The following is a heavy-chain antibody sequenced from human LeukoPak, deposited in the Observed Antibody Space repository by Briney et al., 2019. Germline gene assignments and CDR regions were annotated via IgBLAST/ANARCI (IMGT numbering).Heavy chain of an antibody. CDR1: GFTFSSYW. V-gene: IGHV3-7*01. Sequence: GGSLRLSCAASGFTFSSYWMSWVRQAPGKGLEWVANIKQDGSEKYYVDSVKGRFTISRDNAKNSLYLQMNSMRAEDTAVYYCARGNIVVVPAAYSYWGQGTLVTVSS. D-gene: IGHD2-2*01. CDR3: ARGNIVVVPAAYSY. J-gene: IGHJ4*02. CDR2: IKQDGSEK.